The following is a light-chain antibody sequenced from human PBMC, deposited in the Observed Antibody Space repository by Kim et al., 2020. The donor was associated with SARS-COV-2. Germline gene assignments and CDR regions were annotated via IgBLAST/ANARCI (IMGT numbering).Light chain of an antibody. CDR3: QVWDSDTYL. Sequence: SYELTQSLSVSVAPGQTASITCGGNSFGRKNVHWYQQKPGQAPVLVIFRDNNRPSGIPERFSASTSGNTATLTISGAQAGDEADYYCQVWDSDTYLFGTGTKVTVL. V-gene: IGLV3-9*01. CDR2: RDN. J-gene: IGLJ1*01. CDR1: SFGRKN.